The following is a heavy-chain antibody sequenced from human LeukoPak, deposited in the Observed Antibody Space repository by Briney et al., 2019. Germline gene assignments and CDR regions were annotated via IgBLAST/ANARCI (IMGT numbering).Heavy chain of an antibody. V-gene: IGHV4-39*07. CDR2: IYYSGST. CDR1: GGSISSSSYY. J-gene: IGHJ3*02. CDR3: ARWVRRGVDAFDI. D-gene: IGHD3-10*01. Sequence: SETLSLTCTVSGGSISSSSYYWGWIRQPPGKGLEWIGSIYYSGSTYYNPSLKSRVTISVDTSKNQFSLKLSSVTAADTAVYYCARWVRRGVDAFDIWGQGTMVTVSS.